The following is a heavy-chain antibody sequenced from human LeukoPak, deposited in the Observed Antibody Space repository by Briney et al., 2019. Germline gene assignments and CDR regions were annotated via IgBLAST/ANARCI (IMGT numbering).Heavy chain of an antibody. D-gene: IGHD3-22*01. V-gene: IGHV4-4*07. J-gene: IGHJ6*03. CDR3: ARDASGYYDSSGYYSDYYYYMDV. CDR1: GGSISSYY. Sequence: PSETLSLTCTVSGGSISSYYWSWIRQPAGKGLEWIGRIYTSGSTNYNPSLKSRVTMSVDTSKNQFSLKLSSVTAADTAVYYCARDASGYYDSSGYYSDYYYYMDVWGKGTTVTVSS. CDR2: IYTSGST.